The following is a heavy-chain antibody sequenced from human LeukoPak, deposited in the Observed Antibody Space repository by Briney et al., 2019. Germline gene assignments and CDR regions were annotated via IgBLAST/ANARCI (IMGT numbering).Heavy chain of an antibody. CDR1: GFTFSSYS. D-gene: IGHD2-2*01. CDR3: ARSISWHDGWFDP. V-gene: IGHV3-21*01. J-gene: IGHJ5*02. Sequence: PGGSLRLSCAASGFTFSSYSMNWVRQAPGKGLEWVSSISSSSSYIYYVDSVKGRFTISRDNAKNSLYLQMNSLRAEDTAVYFCARSISWHDGWFDPWGQGTLVTVSS. CDR2: ISSSSSYI.